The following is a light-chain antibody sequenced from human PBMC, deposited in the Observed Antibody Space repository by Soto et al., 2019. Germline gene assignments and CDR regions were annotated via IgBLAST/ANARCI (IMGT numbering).Light chain of an antibody. Sequence: QSALTQPASVSGSPGQSITISCTGSGSDVGGYNYVSWYQQHPGKAPKLIIYAVTNRPSGISIRFSGSKSGNTTSLTISGLQAEDEADYYCSSYTYSSTVVFGEGTKVTVL. CDR1: GSDVGGYNY. CDR3: SSYTYSSTVV. J-gene: IGLJ2*01. CDR2: AVT. V-gene: IGLV2-14*01.